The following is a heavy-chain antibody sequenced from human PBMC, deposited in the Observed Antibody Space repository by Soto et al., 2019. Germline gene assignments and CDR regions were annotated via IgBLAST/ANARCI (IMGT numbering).Heavy chain of an antibody. D-gene: IGHD6-6*01. CDR2: ISSNGVGT. CDR1: GFTLSGYA. Sequence: EVQLAESGGRLAQPGGSLRLSCAASGFTLSGYAMDWVRQAPGKGLEHVSGISSNGVGTYYANSVQGRFTISRDNSKNTVYLQMGSLRPEDMAVYYCARRARPDFYYMDVWGKGTTVTVS. V-gene: IGHV3-64*01. J-gene: IGHJ6*03. CDR3: ARRARPDFYYMDV.